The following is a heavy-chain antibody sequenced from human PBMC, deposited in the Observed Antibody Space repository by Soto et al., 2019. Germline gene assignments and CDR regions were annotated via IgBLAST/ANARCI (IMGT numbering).Heavy chain of an antibody. CDR3: AREGDDYGAYAGPYYFDY. CDR1: GYTFTSYG. CDR2: ISAYNGNT. Sequence: QVQLVQSGAEVKKPGASVKVSCKASGYTFTSYGISWVRQAPGQGLEWMGWISAYNGNTNYAQKLQGRVTMTTDTSTSTAYMELRSLRSDDTAVYFCAREGDDYGAYAGPYYFDYWGQGTLVTVSS. D-gene: IGHD4-17*01. V-gene: IGHV1-18*01. J-gene: IGHJ4*02.